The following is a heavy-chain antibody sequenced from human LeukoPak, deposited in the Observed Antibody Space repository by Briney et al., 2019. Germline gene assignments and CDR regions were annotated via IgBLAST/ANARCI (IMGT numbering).Heavy chain of an antibody. V-gene: IGHV4-4*02. Sequence: SETLSLTCAVSGGSISSSNWWSWVRQPPGKGLEWIGEIYHSGSTNYNPSLKSRVTISVDKSKNQFSLKLSSVTAADTAVYYCARGGILTGYYITEYFQHWGQGTLVTVSS. D-gene: IGHD3-9*01. J-gene: IGHJ1*01. CDR3: ARGGILTGYYITEYFQH. CDR1: GGSISSSNW. CDR2: IYHSGST.